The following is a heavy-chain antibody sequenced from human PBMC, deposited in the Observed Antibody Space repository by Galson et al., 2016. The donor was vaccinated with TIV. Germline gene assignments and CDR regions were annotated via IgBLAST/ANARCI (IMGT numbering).Heavy chain of an antibody. J-gene: IGHJ3*01. CDR1: GFTLSSYW. CDR3: RARGDSRAHDVFDF. V-gene: IGHV3-74*03. Sequence: SLRLSCAASGFTLSSYWMHWVRQAPGKGLVWLSRINSDGRTITYADSVEGRFTISRDNVKNMVYLQMDSLRVEDTAVYYCRARGDSRAHDVFDFWGHGTMVTVSS. CDR2: INSDGRTI. D-gene: IGHD3-3*01.